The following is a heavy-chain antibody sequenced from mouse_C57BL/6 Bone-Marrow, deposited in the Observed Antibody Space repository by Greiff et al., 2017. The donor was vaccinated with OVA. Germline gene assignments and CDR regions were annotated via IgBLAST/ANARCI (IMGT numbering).Heavy chain of an antibody. D-gene: IGHD1-2*01. V-gene: IGHV1-50*01. CDR2: LDPSDSYT. J-gene: IGHJ3*01. Sequence: VQLQQSGAELVKPGASVKLSCKASGYTFTSYWMQWVKQRPGQGLEWIGELDPSDSYTNYTQKLQGKATLTVDTSSSSAYMQLSSLTSEDSAVYYCARWGDYGSWFAYWGQGTLVTVSA. CDR1: GYTFTSYW. CDR3: ARWGDYGSWFAY.